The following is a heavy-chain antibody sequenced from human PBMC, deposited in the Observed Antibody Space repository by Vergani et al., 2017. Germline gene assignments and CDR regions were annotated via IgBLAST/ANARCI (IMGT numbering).Heavy chain of an antibody. J-gene: IGHJ4*02. CDR3: TRRGYGGNIGDY. CDR2: IRSKANSYAT. V-gene: IGHV3-73*01. Sequence: EVQLVQSGGALVQPGGSLRLSCAASGFIFSDHYMDWVRQAPGKGLEWVGRIRSKANSYATAYAASVKGRFTISRDDSKNTAYLQMNSLKTEDTAVYYCTRRGYGGNIGDYWGQGTLVTVSS. CDR1: GFIFSDHY. D-gene: IGHD4-23*01.